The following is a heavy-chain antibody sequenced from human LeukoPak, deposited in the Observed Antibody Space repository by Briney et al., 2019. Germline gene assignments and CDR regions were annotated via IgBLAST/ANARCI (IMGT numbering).Heavy chain of an antibody. J-gene: IGHJ4*02. CDR1: GFTFSSHW. Sequence: GGSLRLSCAASGFTFSSHWMHWVRQAPGKGLVWVSRIIGDGSSTSYADSVKGRFTISRDNAKNSLYLQMNSLRAEDTAIYYCTRVGYIDEGIDYWGQGTLVTVSS. CDR3: TRVGYIDEGIDY. CDR2: IIGDGSST. V-gene: IGHV3-74*01. D-gene: IGHD5-24*01.